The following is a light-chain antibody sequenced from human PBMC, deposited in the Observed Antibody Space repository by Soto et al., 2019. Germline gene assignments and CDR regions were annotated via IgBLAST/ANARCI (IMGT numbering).Light chain of an antibody. CDR1: NIGRKS. CDR3: QVWDSSSDHVV. Sequence: VLTQPPSVSVAPGQTARITCGGNNIGRKSVHWYQQKPGQAPVLVVYDDSDRPSGIPERIFGSNSGNTATLTISRVEAGDEADYYCQVWDSSSDHVVFGGGTKVTVL. CDR2: DDS. V-gene: IGLV3-21*02. J-gene: IGLJ2*01.